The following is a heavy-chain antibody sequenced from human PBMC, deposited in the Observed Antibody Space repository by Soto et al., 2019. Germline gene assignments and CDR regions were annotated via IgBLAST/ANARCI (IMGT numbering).Heavy chain of an antibody. Sequence: QVQLVESGGGVVQPGRSLRLSCAASGFTFSSYGMHWVRQAPVKGLEWVAVIWYDGSNKYYADSVKGRFTISRDNSKNTLYLQMNSLRAEDTAVYYCARVQYGDYGDYFDYWGQGTLVTVSS. V-gene: IGHV3-33*01. CDR2: IWYDGSNK. CDR3: ARVQYGDYGDYFDY. D-gene: IGHD4-17*01. J-gene: IGHJ4*02. CDR1: GFTFSSYG.